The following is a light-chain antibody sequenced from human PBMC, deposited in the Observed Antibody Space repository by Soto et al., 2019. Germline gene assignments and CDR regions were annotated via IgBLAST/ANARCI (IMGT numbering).Light chain of an antibody. Sequence: QSALTQPASVSGSPGQSITISCTGTSSDVGGYNSVSWYQQHPGKAPKVMISDVSNRPSGVSNRFSGSKSGNTASLTISGLQTEDEADYYCSSHAGSNTLVFGGGTKVTVL. V-gene: IGLV2-14*01. J-gene: IGLJ3*02. CDR2: DVS. CDR1: SSDVGGYNS. CDR3: SSHAGSNTLV.